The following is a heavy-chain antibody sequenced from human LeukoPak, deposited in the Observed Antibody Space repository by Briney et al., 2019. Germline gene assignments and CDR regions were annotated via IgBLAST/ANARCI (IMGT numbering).Heavy chain of an antibody. CDR2: TYYRSKWYK. J-gene: IGHJ6*03. Sequence: SQTLSLTCAISGDSVSSNTAAWNWIRQSPSRGLEWLGRTYYRSKWYKDSAVSVQSRITINPDTTKNQFSLQLNSMTPEDTAVYYCARGIGPRYCSSNSCYTVPYYMDVWGKGTTVTVSS. V-gene: IGHV6-1*01. D-gene: IGHD2-2*02. CDR3: ARGIGPRYCSSNSCYTVPYYMDV. CDR1: GDSVSSNTAA.